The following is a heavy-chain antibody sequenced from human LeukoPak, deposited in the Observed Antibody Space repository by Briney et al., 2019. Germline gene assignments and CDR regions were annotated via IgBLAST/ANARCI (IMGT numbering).Heavy chain of an antibody. CDR3: ARVGRTKVATMAY. J-gene: IGHJ4*02. Sequence: ASVKVSCTASGYTFTNYGISWVRQAPGQGLEWMGWISGSSENTDSAQKFQGRVTMTTDTSTSTAYMELRNLRSDDTATYYCARVGRTKVATMAYWGQGTLVTVSS. V-gene: IGHV1-18*01. CDR1: GYTFTNYG. D-gene: IGHD5-12*01. CDR2: ISGSSENT.